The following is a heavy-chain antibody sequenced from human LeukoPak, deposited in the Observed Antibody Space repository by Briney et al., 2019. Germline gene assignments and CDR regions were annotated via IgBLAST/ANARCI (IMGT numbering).Heavy chain of an antibody. Sequence: GGSLRLSCAASGFTFSDHYMSWFRLSPGKGLEWLSYITSSGITRDYADSVKCRFTISRDNTKNPMYLQMKSLRPEDTAVYYCARDPDYGDPEWGQGTLVTVSS. J-gene: IGHJ4*02. V-gene: IGHV3-11*01. CDR3: ARDPDYGDPE. CDR2: ITSSGITR. CDR1: GFTFSDHY. D-gene: IGHD4-17*01.